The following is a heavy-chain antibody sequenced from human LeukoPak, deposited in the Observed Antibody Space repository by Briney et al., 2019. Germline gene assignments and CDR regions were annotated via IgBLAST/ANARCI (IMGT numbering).Heavy chain of an antibody. CDR1: GGSISSGSYY. Sequence: SETLSLTCTVSGGSISSGSYYWSWIRQPAGKGLEWIGRIYTSGSTNYNPSLKSRVTMSVGTSKNQFSLKLSSVIAADTAVYYCARGWSSGQLVRFNWFDPWGQGTLVTVSS. V-gene: IGHV4-61*02. CDR2: IYTSGST. CDR3: ARGWSSGQLVRFNWFDP. D-gene: IGHD6-13*01. J-gene: IGHJ5*02.